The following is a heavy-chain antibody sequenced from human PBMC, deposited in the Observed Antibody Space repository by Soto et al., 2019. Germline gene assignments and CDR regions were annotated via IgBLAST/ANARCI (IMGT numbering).Heavy chain of an antibody. CDR1: GYSFTSYW. J-gene: IGHJ3*02. CDR2: IYPGDSDT. CDR3: ARQLCIAAAGTAEPYDAFGI. V-gene: IGHV5-51*01. D-gene: IGHD6-13*01. Sequence: PGESLKISCKGSGYSFTSYWIGWVRQMPGKGLEWMGIIYPGDSDTRYSPSFQGQVTISADKSISTAYLQWSSLKASDTAMYYCARQLCIAAAGTAEPYDAFGIWGQGTMVTVSS.